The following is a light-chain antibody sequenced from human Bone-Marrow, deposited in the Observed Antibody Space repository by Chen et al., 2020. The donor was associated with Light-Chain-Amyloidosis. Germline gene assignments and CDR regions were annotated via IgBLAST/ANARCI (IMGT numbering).Light chain of an antibody. V-gene: IGLV2-8*01. CDR2: EVS. CDR3: DACGGGKNCVR. CDR1: SHDVGAYNC. Sequence: QSALTQPPSASGSPGQSVTISCTGTSHDVGAYNCVSWYQQHPGKAPQLIIYEVSKRPSGVPDRFAGSKSGNTGSRSVWGLKAEDGAYYDCDACGGGKNCVRVGGWTKLCVL. J-gene: IGLJ2*01.